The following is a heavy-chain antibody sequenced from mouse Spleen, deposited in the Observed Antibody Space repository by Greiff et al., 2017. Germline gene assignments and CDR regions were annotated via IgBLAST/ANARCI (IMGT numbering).Heavy chain of an antibody. Sequence: DVHLVESGTVLARPGASVKISCKASGYSFTGYTMNWVKQSHGKNLEWIGLINPYNGGTSYNQKFKGKATLTVDKSSSTAYMELLSLTSEDSAVYYCAREGGNPFAYWGQGTLVTVSA. V-gene: IGHV1-18*01. J-gene: IGHJ3*01. CDR3: AREGGNPFAY. CDR1: GYSFTGYT. D-gene: IGHD1-1*02. CDR2: INPYNGGT.